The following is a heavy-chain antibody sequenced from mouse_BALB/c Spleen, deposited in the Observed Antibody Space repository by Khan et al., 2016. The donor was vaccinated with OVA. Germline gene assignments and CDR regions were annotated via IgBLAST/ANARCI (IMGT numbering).Heavy chain of an antibody. V-gene: IGHV9-2-1*01. CDR1: GYTFTDYS. Sequence: QIQLVQSGPELKKPGETVKISCKASGYTFTDYSMHWVKQAPGKGLKWMGWINTETGEPTYADDFKGRFAFFLETSASTAYSQINNLKSEDTATYFCAGGTTYWGQGTLVTVSA. CDR3: AGGTTY. CDR2: INTETGEP. J-gene: IGHJ3*01. D-gene: IGHD2-13*01.